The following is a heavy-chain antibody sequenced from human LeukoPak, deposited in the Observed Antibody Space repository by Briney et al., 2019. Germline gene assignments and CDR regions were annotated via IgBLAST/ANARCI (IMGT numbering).Heavy chain of an antibody. Sequence: GGSLRLSCAASGFTVSSNYMNWVRQAPGKGLEWVSVTYSDGNTYYRDSVKGRFTISRDNSKNTLHLQMNSLRAEDTAVYYCATPGTIHYYYYYMDVWGKGTTVTVSS. CDR3: ATPGTIHYYYYYMDV. J-gene: IGHJ6*03. D-gene: IGHD3-3*01. V-gene: IGHV3-53*01. CDR1: GFTVSSNY. CDR2: TYSDGNT.